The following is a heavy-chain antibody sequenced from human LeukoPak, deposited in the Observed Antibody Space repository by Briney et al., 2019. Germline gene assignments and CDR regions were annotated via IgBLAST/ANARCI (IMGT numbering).Heavy chain of an antibody. Sequence: SGTLSLTCAVSGYSISSGYYWGWIRQPPGKGLEWIGSIYHSGSTYYNPSLKSRVTISVDTSKNQFSLKLSSVTAADTAVYYCARCITIFGVAEYYFDYWGQGTLVTVSS. CDR2: IYHSGST. V-gene: IGHV4-38-2*01. CDR1: GYSISSGYY. J-gene: IGHJ4*02. D-gene: IGHD3-3*01. CDR3: ARCITIFGVAEYYFDY.